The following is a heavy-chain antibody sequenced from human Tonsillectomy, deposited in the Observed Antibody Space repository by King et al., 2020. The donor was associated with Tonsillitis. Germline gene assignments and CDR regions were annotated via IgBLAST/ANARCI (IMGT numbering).Heavy chain of an antibody. V-gene: IGHV1-18*01. J-gene: IGHJ4*02. D-gene: IGHD1-26*01. CDR2: MSAFNGNT. CDR3: ARGGGESGSYDY. CDR1: GYTFNRYS. Sequence: QLVQSGPEVKMPGASVKVSCMASGYTFNRYSISWVRQAPGQGLEWMGWMSAFNGNTEYAQKLKGRVTMTRDTSTNTAYMELRSLGFDDTAIYYCARGGGESGSYDYGGQGTLVTVSS.